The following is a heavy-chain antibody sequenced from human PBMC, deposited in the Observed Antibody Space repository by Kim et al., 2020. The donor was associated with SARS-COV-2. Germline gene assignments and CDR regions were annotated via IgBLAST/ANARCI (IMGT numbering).Heavy chain of an antibody. CDR2: IYYSGCT. V-gene: IGHV4-31*03. Sequence: SETLSLTCTVSGGSISSGGHYWSWIRQHPGKGLEWIGYIYYSGCTYYNPSLKSRVTISVDTSKNQFSLKLSSVTAADTAVYYCARARGYTMIVVVIGAFDIWGQGTMGTGPS. CDR1: GGSISSGGHY. J-gene: IGHJ3*02. CDR3: ARARGYTMIVVVIGAFDI. D-gene: IGHD3-22*01.